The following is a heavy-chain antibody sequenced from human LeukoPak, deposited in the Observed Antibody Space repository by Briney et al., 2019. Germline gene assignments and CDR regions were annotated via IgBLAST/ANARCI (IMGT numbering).Heavy chain of an antibody. D-gene: IGHD3-16*02. CDR2: IIPIFGTA. J-gene: IGHJ4*02. CDR3: ALRLGKLSLGDY. Sequence: ASVKVSCKASGGTFSSYAISWVRQAPGQGLEWMGGIIPIFGTANYAQKFQGRVTITADESTSTAYMELSSLRSEDTAVYYCALRLGKLSLGDYWGQGTLVTVSS. V-gene: IGHV1-69*13. CDR1: GGTFSSYA.